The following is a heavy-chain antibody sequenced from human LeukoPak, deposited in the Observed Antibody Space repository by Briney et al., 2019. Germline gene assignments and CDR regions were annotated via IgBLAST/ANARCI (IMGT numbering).Heavy chain of an antibody. CDR3: AKRLSGSYYDPYY. CDR1: GFTFSSYV. V-gene: IGHV3-30*02. Sequence: GGSLRLSCAASGFTFSSYVMHWVRQAPGKGLEWVAFIRYDGSNKYYADSVKGRFTISRDNSKNTLYLQMNSLRAEDTAVYYCAKRLSGSYYDPYYWGQGTLVTVSS. CDR2: IRYDGSNK. D-gene: IGHD1-26*01. J-gene: IGHJ4*02.